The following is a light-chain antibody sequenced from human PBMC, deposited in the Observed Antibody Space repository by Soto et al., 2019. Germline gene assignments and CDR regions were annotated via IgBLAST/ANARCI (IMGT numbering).Light chain of an antibody. CDR3: QQYNNWPGT. Sequence: EIEMDKSSATLSVSPRARATLSCRASRPISTNLAWYQQKPGQSLRLLIYGASTRATGIPARFSGSGSGTEFTLTINSLQSEDFAVYHCQQYNNWPGTFGHGTKVDIK. CDR1: RPISTN. V-gene: IGKV3-15*01. J-gene: IGKJ1*01. CDR2: GAS.